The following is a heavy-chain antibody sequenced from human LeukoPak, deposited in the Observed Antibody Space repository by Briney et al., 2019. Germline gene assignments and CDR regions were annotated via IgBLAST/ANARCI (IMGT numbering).Heavy chain of an antibody. CDR1: VYTFTSYN. CDR3: ARRANYDILTGYSCYYGMDV. J-gene: IGHJ6*02. D-gene: IGHD3-9*01. CDR2: MNPNSGNT. Sequence: ASVKVSCKASVYTFTSYNINWGRKATGHGLEWMGWMNPNSGNTAYAQKLQGRVTMTRNTSISTAYMELSSLRSEDTAVYYCARRANYDILTGYSCYYGMDVWGQGTTVTVSS. V-gene: IGHV1-8*01.